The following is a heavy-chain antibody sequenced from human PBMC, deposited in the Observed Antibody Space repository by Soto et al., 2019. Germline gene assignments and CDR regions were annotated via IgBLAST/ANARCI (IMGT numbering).Heavy chain of an antibody. CDR1: GGSISSGDYY. J-gene: IGHJ3*02. CDR3: AREDSSGYYHLPKNAFDI. CDR2: IYYSGST. Sequence: QVQLQESGPGLVKPSQTLSLTCTVSGGSISSGDYYWSWIRQPPGKGLEWIGYIYYSGSTYYNPSLKSRVTLSVDTSKNQFSLKLSSVTAADTAVYYCAREDSSGYYHLPKNAFDIWGQGTMVTVSS. D-gene: IGHD3-22*01. V-gene: IGHV4-30-4*01.